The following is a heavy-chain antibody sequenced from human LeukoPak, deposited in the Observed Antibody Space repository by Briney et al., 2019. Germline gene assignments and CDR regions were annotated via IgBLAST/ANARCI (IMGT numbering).Heavy chain of an antibody. CDR2: ISGSSTTR. V-gene: IGHV3-48*01. CDR3: ARDLSVGYGRDV. CDR1: GFTFSSYS. Sequence: PGGSLRLSCAASGFTFSSYSMNWVRQAPGKGLEWVSYISGSSTTRYYADSAKGRFTISRDNAKKSVYLQMNSLRAEDTAVYYCARDLSVGYGRDVWGQGTTVTVSS. J-gene: IGHJ6*02. D-gene: IGHD3-16*02.